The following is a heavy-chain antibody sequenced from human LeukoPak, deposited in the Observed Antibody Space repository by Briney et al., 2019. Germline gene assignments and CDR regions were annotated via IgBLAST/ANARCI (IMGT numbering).Heavy chain of an antibody. J-gene: IGHJ4*02. CDR1: GFTFSSYS. V-gene: IGHV3-21*04. CDR2: ISSSSSYI. CDR3: AKDYIFWNDDRYFDY. D-gene: IGHD1-1*01. Sequence: GGSLRLSCAASGFTFSSYSTNWVRQAPGKGLEWVSSISSSSSYIYYADSVKGRFTISRDNAKNSLYLQMNSLRAEDTAVYYCAKDYIFWNDDRYFDYWGQGTLVTVSS.